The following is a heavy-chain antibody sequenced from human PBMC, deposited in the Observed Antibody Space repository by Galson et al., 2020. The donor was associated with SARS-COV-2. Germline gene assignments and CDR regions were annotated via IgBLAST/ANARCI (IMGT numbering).Heavy chain of an antibody. Sequence: SETLSLTCTVSGGSINRGRYYWNWIRQPAGGGLEWIGRVSTGGSINYNPSLKSRRSISLDTSKTRCSLRLGSVTAADTAVYFCSREVDTSVTTEERTYYPFYGIGVWGQGTTVTVSS. V-gene: IGHV4-61*02. CDR1: GGSINRGRYY. CDR2: VSTGGSI. CDR3: SREVDTSVTTEERTYYPFYGIGV. J-gene: IGHJ6*02. D-gene: IGHD4-17*01.